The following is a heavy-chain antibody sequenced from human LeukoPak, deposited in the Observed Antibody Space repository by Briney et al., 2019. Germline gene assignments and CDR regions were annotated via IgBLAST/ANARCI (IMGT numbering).Heavy chain of an antibody. CDR2: VNPSGGST. CDR1: GYTFTSYY. D-gene: IGHD4-17*01. V-gene: IGHV1-46*01. Sequence: GASVKVSCKASGYTFTSYYMHWVRQAPGQGLEWMGVVNPSGGSTSYAQKFQGRVTMTRDTSTDTVYMQLSSLSSEDTAVYYCAREGYGDYFYYWGQGTLVTVSS. CDR3: AREGYGDYFYY. J-gene: IGHJ4*02.